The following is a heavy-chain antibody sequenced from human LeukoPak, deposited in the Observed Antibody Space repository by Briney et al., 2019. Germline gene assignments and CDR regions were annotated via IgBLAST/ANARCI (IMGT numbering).Heavy chain of an antibody. Sequence: AGSLRLSCAASGFTFSSYGMHWVRQAPGKGLEWVAFIRYDGSNKYYADSVKGRFTISRDNSKNTLYLQMNGLRPEDTAVYYCARVQREYYYDSSGIMGNWGQGTLVTVSS. J-gene: IGHJ4*02. V-gene: IGHV3-30*02. CDR2: IRYDGSNK. CDR1: GFTFSSYG. D-gene: IGHD3-22*01. CDR3: ARVQREYYYDSSGIMGN.